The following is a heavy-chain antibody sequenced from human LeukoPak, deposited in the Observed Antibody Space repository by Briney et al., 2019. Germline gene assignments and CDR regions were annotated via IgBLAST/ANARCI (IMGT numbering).Heavy chain of an antibody. CDR1: GYAFTDYY. CDR3: ATDPGGVVVAVTLSP. V-gene: IGHV1-69-2*01. CDR2: VDPEDGET. J-gene: IGHJ5*02. Sequence: ASVKTSCKVSGYAFTDYYMHWVQQAPGKGREWMGLVDPEDGETIYAEKFQGRVTITADTSTDTAYMELSSLRSEDTAVYYCATDPGGVVVAVTLSPWGQGTLVTVSS. D-gene: IGHD2-15*01.